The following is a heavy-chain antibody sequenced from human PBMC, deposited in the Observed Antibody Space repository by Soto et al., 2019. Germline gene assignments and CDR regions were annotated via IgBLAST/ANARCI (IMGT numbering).Heavy chain of an antibody. Sequence: QVQLVQSGAEVKKPGASVKVSCKASGYTFTSYDINWVRQDTGQGFEYLGWMNPNSGNTGYVKKVQGRVTMTRDTSMSTAYMELSSLRSEDTAVYYCAIGIKYGDYSRWFDPWGPGTLVTVSS. CDR3: AIGIKYGDYSRWFDP. CDR1: GYTFTSYD. CDR2: MNPNSGNT. D-gene: IGHD4-17*01. J-gene: IGHJ5*02. V-gene: IGHV1-8*01.